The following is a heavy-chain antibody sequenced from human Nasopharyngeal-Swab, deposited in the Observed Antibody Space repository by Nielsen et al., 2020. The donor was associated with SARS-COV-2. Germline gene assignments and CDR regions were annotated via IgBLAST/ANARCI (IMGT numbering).Heavy chain of an antibody. D-gene: IGHD3-10*01. CDR1: GYTFTSYY. J-gene: IGHJ5*02. CDR3: ATGPVRGVISWFDP. CDR2: FDPEDGET. V-gene: IGHV1-24*01. Sequence: ASVKVSCKASGYTFTSYYMHWVRQAPGQGLEWMGGFDPEDGETIYAQKFQGRVTMTEDTSTDTAYMELSSLRSEDTAVYYCATGPVRGVISWFDPWGQGTLVTVSS.